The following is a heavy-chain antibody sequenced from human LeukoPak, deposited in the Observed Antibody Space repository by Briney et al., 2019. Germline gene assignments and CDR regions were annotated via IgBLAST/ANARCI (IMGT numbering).Heavy chain of an antibody. D-gene: IGHD3-22*01. CDR1: GFTFSSYS. V-gene: IGHV3-21*01. J-gene: IGHJ4*02. CDR3: ARDLPYYYDSSGSFDY. Sequence: GGSLRLSCAASGFTFSSYSMNWVRQAPGKGLEWVSSISSSSSYIYYADSVKGRFTISRDNAKNSLYLQMNSLRAEDMAVYYCARDLPYYYDSSGSFDYWGQGTLVTVSS. CDR2: ISSSSSYI.